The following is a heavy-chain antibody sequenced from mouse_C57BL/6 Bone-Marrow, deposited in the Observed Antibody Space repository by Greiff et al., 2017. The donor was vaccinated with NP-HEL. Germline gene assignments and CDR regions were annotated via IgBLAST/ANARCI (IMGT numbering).Heavy chain of an antibody. CDR1: GYTFTSYT. J-gene: IGHJ4*01. CDR2: INPSSGYT. Sequence: QVQLQQSGAELARPGASVKMSCKASGYTFTSYTMHWVKQRPGQGLEWIGYINPSSGYTKYNQKFKDKATLTADKSSSTAYMQLSSLTSEDSAVYYGAREGVFTTVVARAMDYWGQGTSVTVSS. D-gene: IGHD1-1*01. V-gene: IGHV1-4*01. CDR3: AREGVFTTVVARAMDY.